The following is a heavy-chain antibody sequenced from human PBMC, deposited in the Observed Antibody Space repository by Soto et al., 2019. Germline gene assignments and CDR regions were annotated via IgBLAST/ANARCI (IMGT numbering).Heavy chain of an antibody. Sequence: GASVKVSCKASGGTFSSYAISWVRQAPGQGLEWMGGIIPIFGTANYAQRFQGRVTITADESTSTAYMELSSLRSEDTAVYYCARSSGGVFRIIIEGSNWLAPWGQGSLVTVS. D-gene: IGHD1-26*01. J-gene: IGHJ5*02. CDR2: IIPIFGTA. V-gene: IGHV1-69*13. CDR3: ARSSGGVFRIIIEGSNWLAP. CDR1: GGTFSSYA.